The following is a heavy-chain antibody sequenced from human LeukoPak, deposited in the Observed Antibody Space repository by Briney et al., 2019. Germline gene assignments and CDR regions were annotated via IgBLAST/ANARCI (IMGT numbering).Heavy chain of an antibody. CDR2: IYYSGST. D-gene: IGHD6-19*01. Sequence: SETLFLTCTVSGGSIRSSTDYWGWIRQPPGKELEWIGSIYYSGSTYYNPSLKSRVTISVDTSKNQFSLKLSSVTAADTAVYYCASQFGGIAVAGTPDYWGQGTLVTVSS. J-gene: IGHJ4*02. CDR1: GGSIRSSTDY. V-gene: IGHV4-39*07. CDR3: ASQFGGIAVAGTPDY.